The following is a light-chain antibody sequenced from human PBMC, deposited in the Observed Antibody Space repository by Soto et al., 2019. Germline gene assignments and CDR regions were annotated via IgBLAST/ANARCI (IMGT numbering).Light chain of an antibody. CDR3: QTWGAGIRV. CDR2: LNSDGSH. J-gene: IGLJ3*02. Sequence: QLVLTQSPSASASLGASVKLTCTLSSGHSSYAIAWHQQQPEKGPRYLMKLNSDGSHNKGDGIPDRFSGSSSGAERYLTISSLQSEDEADYYCQTWGAGIRVFGGGPKVTVL. CDR1: SGHSSYA. V-gene: IGLV4-69*01.